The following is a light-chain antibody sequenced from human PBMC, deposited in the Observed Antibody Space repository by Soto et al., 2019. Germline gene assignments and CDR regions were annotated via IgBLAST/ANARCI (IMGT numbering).Light chain of an antibody. CDR3: QQRSNRRT. J-gene: IGKJ2*01. V-gene: IGKV3-11*01. CDR1: QSVSSY. CDR2: DAS. Sequence: EIVLTQSPATLSLSPGERATLSCRASQSVSSYLAWYQQKPGQAPRLLIYDASNRATGIPARFSGSGSGTDFTRTISSLEPEDFAVYYCQQRSNRRTFGQGTKLEIK.